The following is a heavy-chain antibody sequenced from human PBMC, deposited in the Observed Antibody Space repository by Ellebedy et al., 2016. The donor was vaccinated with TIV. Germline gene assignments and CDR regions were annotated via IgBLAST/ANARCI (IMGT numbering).Heavy chain of an antibody. J-gene: IGHJ4*02. CDR2: IYPGDSHT. CDR1: GYNFTNYW. Sequence: PGGSLRLSCKASGYNFTNYWIGWVRQMPGKGLEWMGIIYPGDSHTTYSPSFRGQVIISADKSVNTAFLHWSSLQASDTAVYYCARPSAGAFDYWGQGTLVTVSS. CDR3: ARPSAGAFDY. D-gene: IGHD3-10*01. V-gene: IGHV5-51*01.